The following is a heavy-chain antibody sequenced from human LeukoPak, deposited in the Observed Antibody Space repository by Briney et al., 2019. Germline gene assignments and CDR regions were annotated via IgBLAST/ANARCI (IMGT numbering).Heavy chain of an antibody. CDR3: AREGYYYDSSGYFGWFDP. D-gene: IGHD3-22*01. Sequence: PGGSLRLSCAASGFTFSSYAMSWVRQAPGKGLEWVSAISGSDGSTYYADSVKGRFTISRDNAKNTLYLQMNSLRAEDTAVYYCAREGYYYDSSGYFGWFDPWGQGTLVTVSS. CDR1: GFTFSSYA. J-gene: IGHJ5*02. V-gene: IGHV3-23*01. CDR2: ISGSDGST.